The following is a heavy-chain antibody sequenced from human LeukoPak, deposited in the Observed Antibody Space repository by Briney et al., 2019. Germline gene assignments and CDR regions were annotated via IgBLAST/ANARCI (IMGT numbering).Heavy chain of an antibody. J-gene: IGHJ3*02. V-gene: IGHV6-1*01. D-gene: IGHD6-19*01. CDR1: GDSVSSNSAA. Sequence: SQTLSLTCAISGDSVSSNSAAWNWIRQSPSRGLEWLGRTYYRSKWYNDYAVSVKSRITINPDTSKNQFSLQLNSVTPEDTAVYYCARGLPASTAVADKGGAFDIWGQGTMVTVSS. CDR3: ARGLPASTAVADKGGAFDI. CDR2: TYYRSKWYN.